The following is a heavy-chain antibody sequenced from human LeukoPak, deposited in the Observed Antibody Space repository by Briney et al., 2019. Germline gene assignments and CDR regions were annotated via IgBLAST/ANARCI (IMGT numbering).Heavy chain of an antibody. V-gene: IGHV3-74*01. Sequence: GGSLRLSCATSGFTFSSYWMHWGRQAPGKGLVWVSRINSDGTSTRYADSVKGRFTISRDNANNTLYLQMNSLRAEDTAVYYCARDLGGPDYWGQGSLVTVSS. CDR2: INSDGTST. D-gene: IGHD3-16*01. CDR1: GFTFSSYW. CDR3: ARDLGGPDY. J-gene: IGHJ4*02.